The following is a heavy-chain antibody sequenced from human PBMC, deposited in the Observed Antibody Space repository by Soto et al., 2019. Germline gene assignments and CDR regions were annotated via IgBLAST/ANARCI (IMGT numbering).Heavy chain of an antibody. V-gene: IGHV3-23*01. CDR3: AKDAGIAAAGTYYYYGLDV. CDR1: GFTCSSYA. J-gene: IGHJ6*02. CDR2: ISGSGGST. D-gene: IGHD6-13*01. Sequence: LILSDTGSGFTCSSYAMSWVRQAPGKGLEWVSAISGSGGSTYYADSVKGRFTISRDNSKNTLYLQMNSLRAEDTAVYYCAKDAGIAAAGTYYYYGLDVWGQATTVTVSS.